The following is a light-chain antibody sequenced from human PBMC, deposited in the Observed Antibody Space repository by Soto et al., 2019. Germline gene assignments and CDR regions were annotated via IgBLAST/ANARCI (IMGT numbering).Light chain of an antibody. CDR2: GAS. V-gene: IGKV3-20*01. Sequence: EIVLTQSPGTLSLSPGERATLSCRASQSVTNDYLAWYQHKPGQAPRLLIYGASSGATDIPDRFSGSGSGTDFTLTISRLEPEDFAVYYCQQCGSSPITFGPGTRLEIK. CDR3: QQCGSSPIT. J-gene: IGKJ5*01. CDR1: QSVTNDY.